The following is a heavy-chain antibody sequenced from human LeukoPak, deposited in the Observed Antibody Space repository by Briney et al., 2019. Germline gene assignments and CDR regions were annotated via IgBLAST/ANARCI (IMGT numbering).Heavy chain of an antibody. V-gene: IGHV4-59*12. D-gene: IGHD5-12*01. J-gene: IGHJ4*02. CDR2: IYDSGST. CDR3: ASGGYYKGDY. Sequence: SETLSLTCTVSGGSISSYYWSWIRQPPGKGLEWIGFIYDSGSTNYNPSLKSRVTISVDTSKNQFSLKLSSVTAADTAVYYCASGGYYKGDYWGQGTLVTVSS. CDR1: GGSISSYY.